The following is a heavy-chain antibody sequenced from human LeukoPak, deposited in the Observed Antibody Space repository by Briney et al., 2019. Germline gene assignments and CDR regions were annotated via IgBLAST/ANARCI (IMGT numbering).Heavy chain of an antibody. Sequence: PGGSLRLSCAGSGFSFSGYWMAWVRQAPGKGLEWVASINQDVSRVHYVDSVKGRFTISRDNAKSSLFLQMTSLRVEDTAVYYCARLKDDVTKFDYWGQGTLVTVSS. CDR1: GFSFSGYW. CDR3: ARLKDDVTKFDY. D-gene: IGHD2-8*01. V-gene: IGHV3-7*01. J-gene: IGHJ4*02. CDR2: INQDVSRV.